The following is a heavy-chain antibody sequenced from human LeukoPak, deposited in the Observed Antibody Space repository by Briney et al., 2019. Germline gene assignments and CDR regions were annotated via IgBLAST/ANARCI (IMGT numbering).Heavy chain of an antibody. V-gene: IGHV1-69*04. CDR1: GGTFSSYA. CDR2: IIPILGIA. CDR3: ASPNYYGSGSFYSPLLD. D-gene: IGHD3-10*01. J-gene: IGHJ4*02. Sequence: GSSVKVSCKASGGTFSSYAISWVRQAPGQGLEWMGRIIPILGIANYAQKFQGRVTITADKSTSTAYMELSSLRSEDTAVYYCASPNYYGSGSFYSPLLDWGQGTLVTVSS.